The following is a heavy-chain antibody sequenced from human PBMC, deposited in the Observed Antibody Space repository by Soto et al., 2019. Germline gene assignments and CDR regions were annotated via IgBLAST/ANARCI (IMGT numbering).Heavy chain of an antibody. CDR3: AAPPRY. CDR2: IYDSGST. D-gene: IGHD6-6*01. CDR1: SGSISSYY. Sequence: SETLSLTCTVSSGSISSYYWSWIRQPPGKGLEWIGYIYDSGSTNYNPSLKSRVTISVDTSKNQFSLKLTSVTAADTAVYYCAAPPRYWGQGTLVTVSS. J-gene: IGHJ4*02. V-gene: IGHV4-59*01.